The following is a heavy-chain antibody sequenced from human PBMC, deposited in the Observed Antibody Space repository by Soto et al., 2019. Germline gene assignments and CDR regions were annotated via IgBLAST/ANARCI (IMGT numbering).Heavy chain of an antibody. CDR3: ASYGSGSLRGY. D-gene: IGHD3-10*01. J-gene: IGHJ4*02. V-gene: IGHV1-46*03. CDR2: INPSGGST. CDR1: GYTFTSYY. Sequence: QVQLVQSGAEVKKPGASVKVSCKASGYTFTSYYMHWVRQAPGQGLEWMGIINPSGGSTSYAQKFRGRFTMTRDTSTSTVYMELSSLRSEDTAVYYCASYGSGSLRGYWGQGTLVTVSS.